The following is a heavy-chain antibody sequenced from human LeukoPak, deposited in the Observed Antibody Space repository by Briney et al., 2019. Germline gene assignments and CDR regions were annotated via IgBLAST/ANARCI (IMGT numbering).Heavy chain of an antibody. V-gene: IGHV4-38-2*01. Sequence: AETLSLTCSVSGYSIRSGYQWGWIRQAPGKGLEWIGSINYSGRTYDNPSLKSRVTISIDTSKNQIFLKLRSTTAADTAHYYCARAEINDYNRYWGQGILVIVSS. J-gene: IGHJ4*02. CDR1: GYSIRSGYQ. D-gene: IGHD4-11*01. CDR3: ARAEINDYNRY. CDR2: INYSGRT.